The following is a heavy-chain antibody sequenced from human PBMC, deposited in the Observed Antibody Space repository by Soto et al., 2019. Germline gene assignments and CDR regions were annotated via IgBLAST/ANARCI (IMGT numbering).Heavy chain of an antibody. V-gene: IGHV4-31*03. CDR1: GGSISSGSYY. Sequence: SETLSLTCTFSGGSISSGSYYCNWIGQHPWKGLEWIGYMYYSGSTYYNPSLKSRITISRDTSKNQFSLRLSSVTAADAAMYYCARANPDVGRPGFEPWGQGILVTVS. CDR3: ARANPDVGRPGFEP. J-gene: IGHJ5*02. CDR2: MYYSGST. D-gene: IGHD1-26*01.